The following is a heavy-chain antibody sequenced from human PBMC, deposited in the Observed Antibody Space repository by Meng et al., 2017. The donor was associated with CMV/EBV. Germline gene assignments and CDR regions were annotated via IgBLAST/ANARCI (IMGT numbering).Heavy chain of an antibody. CDR3: AKFLTDSPNDAFDI. Sequence: GGPLRLSCAASGFTFRRYDIHWVRQAPGQGLEWVAFIENDGTNKKSADSVKGRFIISRDNSKNTLYLQMNSLRAEDTAVYYCAKFLTDSPNDAFDIWGQGTMVTVSS. D-gene: IGHD3-9*01. CDR2: IENDGTNK. J-gene: IGHJ3*02. CDR1: GFTFRRYD. V-gene: IGHV3-30*02.